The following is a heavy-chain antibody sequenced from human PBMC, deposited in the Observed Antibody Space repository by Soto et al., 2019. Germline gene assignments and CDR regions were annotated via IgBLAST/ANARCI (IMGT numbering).Heavy chain of an antibody. J-gene: IGHJ5*01. CDR2: ISYDGTNI. Sequence: QVQLVESGGGVVQPGRSLRLSCAASGFTFSNYALHWVRQAPGKGLEWVAVISYDGTNIYYADSVKGRFTISRDNSKKTLYLQMNSLRAEDTAVFYCARDTRYSSGCYDSWGHGTLVTVSS. V-gene: IGHV3-30-3*01. CDR1: GFTFSNYA. D-gene: IGHD6-19*01. CDR3: ARDTRYSSGCYDS.